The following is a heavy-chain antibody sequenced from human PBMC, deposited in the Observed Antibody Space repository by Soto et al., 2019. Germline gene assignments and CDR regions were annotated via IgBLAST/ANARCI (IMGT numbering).Heavy chain of an antibody. Sequence: SETLSLTCTVSGASISAFYWSWIRHPPGKGLEWVGHVYYSGSTNYNPSLKSRVTISLDTSKNQFSLNLTSVTAADTAIYYCARRRDGYTGVWFDPWGQGTLVTVSS. J-gene: IGHJ5*02. CDR2: VYYSGST. CDR1: GASISAFY. V-gene: IGHV4-59*01. CDR3: ARRRDGYTGVWFDP. D-gene: IGHD5-12*01.